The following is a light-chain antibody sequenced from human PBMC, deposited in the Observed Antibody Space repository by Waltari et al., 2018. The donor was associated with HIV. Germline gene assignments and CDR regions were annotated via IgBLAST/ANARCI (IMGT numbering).Light chain of an antibody. CDR3: QSQDSSLSGPVV. CDR1: SNDIGLYNY. V-gene: IGLV2-8*01. J-gene: IGLJ2*01. Sequence: QSALTQPPSASGSPGATVTLSCTGTSNDIGLYNYVSLFQQHPGKVPKLVMFEVSQRPSGVPDRFSGSKSGYTASLTVSGLQPDDEADYYCQSQDSSLSGPVVFGGGTKLTVL. CDR2: EVS.